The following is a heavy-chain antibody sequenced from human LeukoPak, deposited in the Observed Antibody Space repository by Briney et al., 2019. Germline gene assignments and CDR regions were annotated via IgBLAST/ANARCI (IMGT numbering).Heavy chain of an antibody. D-gene: IGHD3-3*01. J-gene: IGHJ3*02. V-gene: IGHV1-46*01. Sequence: ASVKVSCKASGYTFTSYYMHWVRQAPGQGLEWMGIINPSGGSTSYAQKFQGRVTMTRDMSTSTVYMELSSLRSEDTAVYYCARAWAYDFWSGCFAFDIWGQGTMVTVSS. CDR1: GYTFTSYY. CDR2: INPSGGST. CDR3: ARAWAYDFWSGCFAFDI.